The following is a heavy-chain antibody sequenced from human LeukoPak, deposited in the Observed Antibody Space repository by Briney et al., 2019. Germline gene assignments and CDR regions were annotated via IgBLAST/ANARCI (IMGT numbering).Heavy chain of an antibody. Sequence: PGGSLRLSCAASGFTFSSYAMSWVRQAPGKGLEWVSAISGGGGSTHYADSVKGRFTISRDNSKNTLYLQMNSLRAEDTAVYYCAKGDYDFWSGPNSAYYFDYWGQGTLVTVSS. D-gene: IGHD3-3*01. J-gene: IGHJ4*02. CDR1: GFTFSSYA. CDR2: ISGGGGST. CDR3: AKGDYDFWSGPNSAYYFDY. V-gene: IGHV3-23*01.